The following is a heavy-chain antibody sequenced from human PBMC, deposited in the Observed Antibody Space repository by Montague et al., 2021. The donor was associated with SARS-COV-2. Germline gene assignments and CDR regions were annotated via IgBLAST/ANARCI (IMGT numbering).Heavy chain of an antibody. CDR3: ARATRSIVVLNWFDP. Sequence: TLSLTCTVSGGSISSVYCYWIWLRQGPGKDREWIRYNHCSTSTNYNPSLRSRVTISVDTSKNQFSLKLSSVTAADTAVYYCARATRSIVVLNWFDPWGQGTLVTVSS. CDR1: GGSISSVYCY. J-gene: IGHJ5*02. CDR2: NHCSTST. V-gene: IGHV4-31*03. D-gene: IGHD3-22*01.